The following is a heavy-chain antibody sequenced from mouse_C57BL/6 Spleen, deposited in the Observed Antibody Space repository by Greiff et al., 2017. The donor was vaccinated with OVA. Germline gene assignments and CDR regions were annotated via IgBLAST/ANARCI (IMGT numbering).Heavy chain of an antibody. CDR2: IDPEDGDT. V-gene: IGHV14-1*01. Sequence: DVQLQESGAELVRPGASVKLSCTASGFNIKDYYMHWVKQRPEQGLEWIGRIDPEDGDTEYAPKFQGKATMTADTSSNTAYLQLSSLTSEDTAVYYCTTRPYGSSYEWYFDVWGTGTTVTVSS. CDR3: TTRPYGSSYEWYFDV. J-gene: IGHJ1*03. D-gene: IGHD1-1*01. CDR1: GFNIKDYY.